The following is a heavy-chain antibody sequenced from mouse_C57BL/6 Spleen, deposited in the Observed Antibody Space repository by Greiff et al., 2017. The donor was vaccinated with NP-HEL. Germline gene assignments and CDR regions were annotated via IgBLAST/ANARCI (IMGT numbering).Heavy chain of an antibody. Sequence: QVQLKQSGAELVKPGASVKMSCKASGYTFTSYWITWVKQRPGQGLEWIGDIYPGSGSTNYNEKFKSKATLTVDTSSSTAYMQLSSLTSEDSAVYYCARSSPVVATGGYFDVWGTGTTVTVSS. CDR1: GYTFTSYW. D-gene: IGHD1-1*01. V-gene: IGHV1-55*01. CDR3: ARSSPVVATGGYFDV. CDR2: IYPGSGST. J-gene: IGHJ1*03.